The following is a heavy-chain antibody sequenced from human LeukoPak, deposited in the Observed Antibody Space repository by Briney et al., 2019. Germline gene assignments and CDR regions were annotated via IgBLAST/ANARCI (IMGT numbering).Heavy chain of an antibody. V-gene: IGHV4-39*01. CDR1: GGSISSSSYY. CDR2: IYYSGST. CDR3: AIFTGVGATVIDY. J-gene: IGHJ4*02. Sequence: PSETLSLTCTVSGGSISSSSYYWGWIRQPPGKGLEWIGSIYYSGSTYYNPSLKSRVTISVDTSKNQFSLKLSSVTAADTAVYYCAIFTGVGATVIDYWGQGTLVTVSS. D-gene: IGHD1-26*01.